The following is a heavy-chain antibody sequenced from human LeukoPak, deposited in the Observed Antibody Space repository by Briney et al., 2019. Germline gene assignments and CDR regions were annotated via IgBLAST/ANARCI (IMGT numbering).Heavy chain of an antibody. CDR3: AGQYTRENYFDY. V-gene: IGHV4-39*01. D-gene: IGHD2-2*01. Sequence: SETLSLTCTVSGGSISSSNYYWGWIRQPPGKGLEWIGSIYYSGSTYYNPSLKSRVTISADTSKNQFSLNLSSVTAADTAVYYCAGQYTRENYFDYWGQGTLVTVSS. CDR1: GGSISSSNYY. J-gene: IGHJ4*02. CDR2: IYYSGST.